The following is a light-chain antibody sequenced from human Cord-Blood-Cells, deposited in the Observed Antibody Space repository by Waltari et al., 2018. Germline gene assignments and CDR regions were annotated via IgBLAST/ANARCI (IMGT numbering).Light chain of an antibody. Sequence: QSALPQTRPVSGSPGQSVTISCPGTRSDVGGFNYVSWYQQHPGNSPKLMIYDFSKRPSGFPNRVSGSKSGTTASLTSSGLQAEDEAEYSCCSYAGSYTFGVFGGGTKLTVL. CDR3: CSYAGSYTFGV. CDR1: RSDVGGFNY. J-gene: IGLJ3*02. CDR2: DFS. V-gene: IGLV2-11*01.